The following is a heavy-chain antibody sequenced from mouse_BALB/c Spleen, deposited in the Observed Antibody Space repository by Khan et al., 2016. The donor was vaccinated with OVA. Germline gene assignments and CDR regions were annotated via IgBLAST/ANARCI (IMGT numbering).Heavy chain of an antibody. CDR3: ARGNYYGYYFDY. D-gene: IGHD1-1*01. J-gene: IGHJ2*01. V-gene: IGHV3-2*02. CDR1: GYSIPSGYA. Sequence: EVKLLESGPGLVKPSQSLSLTCTVTGYSIPSGYAWNWIRQFPGNKMEWMGYISYSGVTSYTPSLKSRISITRDTSQNQFFLQLNSVTTEDTATYYCARGNYYGYYFDYWGQGTTLTVAS. CDR2: ISYSGVT.